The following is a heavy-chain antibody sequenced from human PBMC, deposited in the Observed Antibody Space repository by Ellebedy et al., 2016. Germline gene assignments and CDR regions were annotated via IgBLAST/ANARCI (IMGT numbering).Heavy chain of an antibody. V-gene: IGHV3-53*01. CDR2: LYNDGKT. D-gene: IGHD4-11*01. CDR3: ATRRYGNSDI. J-gene: IGHJ3*02. CDR1: RFIVNSNY. Sequence: GGSLRLSXAGSRFIVNSNYMNWVRQAPGKGLEWVSLLYNDGKTYYADSVKGRFTISRDNSKNTLYLQMNSLRAEDTAVYYCATRRYGNSDIWGQGTTVTVSS.